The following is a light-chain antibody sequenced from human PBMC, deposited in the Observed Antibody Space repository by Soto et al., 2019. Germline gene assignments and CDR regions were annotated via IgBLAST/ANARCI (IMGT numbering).Light chain of an antibody. CDR2: AAS. CDR3: QQSYSTLGLT. CDR1: QSSTSY. J-gene: IGKJ4*01. Sequence: DIQMTQSPSSLSASVGDRVTITCRASQSSTSYLNWFQKKPGKAPKLLIYAASSLQSGVPSRFSGSGSGTDFTPTISSLQPEDFATYYCQQSYSTLGLTFGGGTKVEIK. V-gene: IGKV1-39*01.